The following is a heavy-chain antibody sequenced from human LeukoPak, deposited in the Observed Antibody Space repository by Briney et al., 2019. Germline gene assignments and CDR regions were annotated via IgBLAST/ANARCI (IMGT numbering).Heavy chain of an antibody. V-gene: IGHV3-48*02. CDR2: ISHSSDAI. CDR1: GFTFSTYG. CDR3: ARASPSGYDY. J-gene: IGHJ4*02. D-gene: IGHD3-22*01. Sequence: GGSLRLSCAASGFTFSTYGMNWVRQAPGKGLEWVSYISHSSDAIYYPDSVKGRFTISRDNAKNSLYLQMNSLGDEDTAVYYCARASPSGYDYWGQGTLVTVSS.